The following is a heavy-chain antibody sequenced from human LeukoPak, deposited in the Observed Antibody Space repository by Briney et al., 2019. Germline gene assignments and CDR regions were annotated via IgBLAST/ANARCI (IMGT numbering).Heavy chain of an antibody. V-gene: IGHV3-23*01. D-gene: IGHD5-18*01. CDR3: AKCFRGYNYVIFDF. CDR2: ISGSGGST. CDR1: GFTFSSYD. J-gene: IGHJ4*02. Sequence: GGSLRLSCAASGFTFSSYDMSWVRQAPGKGLEGVSYISGSGGSTDYADSVKGRFTISRENSNNTLYLQMNSLRAEDTAVYYCAKCFRGYNYVIFDFWGQGTLVTVSS.